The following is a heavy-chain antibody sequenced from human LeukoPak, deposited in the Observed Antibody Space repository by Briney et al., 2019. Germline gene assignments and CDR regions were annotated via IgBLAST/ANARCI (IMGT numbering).Heavy chain of an antibody. Sequence: GGSLRLSCAASGFTFSSYGMHWVRQAPGKGLEWVAFIRYDGSNKYYADSVKGRFTISRDNSKNTLYLQMNSLRAEDTAVYYCARDRVMAFDYWGQGTLVTVSS. CDR1: GFTFSSYG. V-gene: IGHV3-30*02. CDR3: ARDRVMAFDY. J-gene: IGHJ4*02. CDR2: IRYDGSNK. D-gene: IGHD5-24*01.